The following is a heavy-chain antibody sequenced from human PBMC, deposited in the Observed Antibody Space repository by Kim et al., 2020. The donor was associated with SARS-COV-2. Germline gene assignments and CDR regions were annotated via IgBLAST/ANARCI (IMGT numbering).Heavy chain of an antibody. V-gene: IGHV3-13*01. CDR3: ARGGSDSFDY. Sequence: GDTSYPGSVKGRFTNSRENANNSFYLQMNGLRAGDTAVYYCARGGSDSFDYWGQGTLVTVSS. D-gene: IGHD6-25*01. CDR2: GDT. J-gene: IGHJ4*02.